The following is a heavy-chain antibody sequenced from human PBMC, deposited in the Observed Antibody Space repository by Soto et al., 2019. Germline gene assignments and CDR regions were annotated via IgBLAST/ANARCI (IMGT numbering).Heavy chain of an antibody. Sequence: PEETLSLTCAVYGGSFSGYYWSWIRQPPGKGLEWIGYIYYSGSTNYNPSLKSRVTISVDTSKNQFSLKLSSVTAADTAVYYCARGYYDILTGYYDAFDIWGQGTMVTVSS. CDR3: ARGYYDILTGYYDAFDI. D-gene: IGHD3-9*01. CDR1: GGSFSGYY. V-gene: IGHV4-59*01. J-gene: IGHJ3*02. CDR2: IYYSGST.